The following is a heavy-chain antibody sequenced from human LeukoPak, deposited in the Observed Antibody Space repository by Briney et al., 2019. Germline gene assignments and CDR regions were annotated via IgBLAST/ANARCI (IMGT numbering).Heavy chain of an antibody. CDR3: AHSFVGHYDSSGYGP. CDR2: IYWNDDK. Sequence: ESGLTLVKPTQTVTLTCTFSGFSLSTSGVGVGWIRQPPGKTLEWLALIYWNDDKRYSPSLKSRLTITKDTSKNQVVLTMTNMDPVDTATYYCAHSFVGHYDSSGYGPWGQGTLVTVSS. J-gene: IGHJ5*02. D-gene: IGHD3-22*01. CDR1: GFSLSTSGVG. V-gene: IGHV2-5*01.